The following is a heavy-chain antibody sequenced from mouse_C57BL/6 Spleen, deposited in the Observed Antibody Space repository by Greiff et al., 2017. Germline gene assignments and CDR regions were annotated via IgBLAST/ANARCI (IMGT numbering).Heavy chain of an antibody. V-gene: IGHV1-55*01. CDR2: ISPGSGST. Sequence: QVQLQQPGAELVKPGASVKMSCKASGYTFTSYWITWVKQRPGQGLEWIGEISPGSGSTNYNEKFKSKATLTVDTSSSTAYMQLSSLTSEDSAVYYCARRIYDGYYKDYWGQGTTLTVSA. CDR1: GYTFTSYW. CDR3: ARRIYDGYYKDY. J-gene: IGHJ2*01. D-gene: IGHD2-3*01.